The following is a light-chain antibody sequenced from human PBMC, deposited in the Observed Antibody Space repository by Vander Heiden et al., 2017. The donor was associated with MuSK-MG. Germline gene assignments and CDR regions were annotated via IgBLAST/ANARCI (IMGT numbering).Light chain of an antibody. CDR2: GAS. CDR3: QQNNTSIA. CDR1: QSVSSI. Sequence: IVMTQSPATLSVSPGDRAHLSCRASQSVSSILAWYQQKPGQAPRLLIYGASPSANGIPDRFSGSGSGTEFPLTCDSRQYEDSAIYYVQQNNTSIAFGQGTPLEIK. J-gene: IGKJ5*01. V-gene: IGKV3-15*01.